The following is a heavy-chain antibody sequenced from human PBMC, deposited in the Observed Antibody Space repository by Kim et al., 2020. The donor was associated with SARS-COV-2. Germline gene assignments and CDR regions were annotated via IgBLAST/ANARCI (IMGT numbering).Heavy chain of an antibody. CDR1: GGSISSYY. D-gene: IGHD6-19*01. V-gene: IGHV4-59*01. Sequence: SETLSLTCTVSGGSISSYYWGWIRQPPGKGLAWIGYIYYSGSTNYNPSLKSRVTISVDTSKNQFSLKLSSVTAADTAVYYCAGAGTDYYYGMDVWGQGTTVTVSS. J-gene: IGHJ6*02. CDR3: AGAGTDYYYGMDV. CDR2: IYYSGST.